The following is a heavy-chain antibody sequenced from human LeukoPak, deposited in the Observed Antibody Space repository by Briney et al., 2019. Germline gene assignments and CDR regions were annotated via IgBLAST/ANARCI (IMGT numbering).Heavy chain of an antibody. V-gene: IGHV4-59*01. CDR3: ARRERLRGLDY. CDR2: IYYSGST. CDR1: GGSISSYY. D-gene: IGHD4-17*01. Sequence: SETLSLTCTVSGGSISSYYWSWVRQPPGKGLEWIGYIYYSGSTNYNPSLKRRVTISVDTTKNQFSLKLSSVTAADTAVYYCARRERLRGLDYWGQGTLVTVSS. J-gene: IGHJ4*02.